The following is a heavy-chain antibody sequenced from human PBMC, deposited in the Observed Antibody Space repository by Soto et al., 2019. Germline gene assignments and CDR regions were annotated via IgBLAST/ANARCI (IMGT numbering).Heavy chain of an antibody. CDR2: VYYSGST. CDR3: ARNISTHFDY. Sequence: PXETRSLTCAAAGYSISNGGYWGWIRQAPGKGLEWIGSVYYSGSTHYEPSLRGRIAISVDTLKNQFSLRLTSVTAADTAMYFCARNISTHFDYWGQGIPVTVSS. CDR1: GYSISNGGY. J-gene: IGHJ4*02. D-gene: IGHD3-9*01. V-gene: IGHV4-38-2*01.